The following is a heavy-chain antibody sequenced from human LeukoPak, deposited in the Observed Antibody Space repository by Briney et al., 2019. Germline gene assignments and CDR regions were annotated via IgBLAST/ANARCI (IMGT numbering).Heavy chain of an antibody. V-gene: IGHV3-33*01. CDR1: GFTFSSYG. D-gene: IGHD5-12*01. Sequence: PGGSLRLSCAASGFTFSSYGMHWVRQAPGKGLEWVAGIWYDGSNKYYADSVKGRFTISRDNSKNTLYLQMNSLRAEDTAVYYCARDHIVATIALDYWGQGTLVTVSS. CDR3: ARDHIVATIALDY. J-gene: IGHJ4*02. CDR2: IWYDGSNK.